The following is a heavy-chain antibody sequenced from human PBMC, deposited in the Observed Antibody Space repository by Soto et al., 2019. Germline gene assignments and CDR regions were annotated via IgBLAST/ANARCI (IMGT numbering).Heavy chain of an antibody. CDR2: IYYSGST. CDR3: ARDRAGAARLYYYYGMDV. CDR1: GGSISSYY. Sequence: SETLSLTCTVSGGSISSYYWSWIRQPPGKGQEWIGYIYYSGSTNYNPSLKSRVTISVDTSKNQFSLKLSSVTAADTAVYYFARDRAGAARLYYYYGMDVWGQGTTVTVSS. V-gene: IGHV4-59*01. J-gene: IGHJ6*02. D-gene: IGHD6-6*01.